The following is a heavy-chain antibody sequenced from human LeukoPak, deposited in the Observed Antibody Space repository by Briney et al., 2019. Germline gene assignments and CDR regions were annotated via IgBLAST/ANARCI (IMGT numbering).Heavy chain of an antibody. CDR3: ARVGISSSWYVHYFDY. V-gene: IGHV1-2*02. D-gene: IGHD6-13*01. Sequence: HAASVKVSCKASGYTFTSYYLHWVRQAPGQGLEWMGWINPNSGGTNYAQKFQGRVTMTRDTSISTAYMELSRLRSDDKAVYYCARVGISSSWYVHYFDYWGQGTLVTVSS. J-gene: IGHJ4*02. CDR1: GYTFTSYY. CDR2: INPNSGGT.